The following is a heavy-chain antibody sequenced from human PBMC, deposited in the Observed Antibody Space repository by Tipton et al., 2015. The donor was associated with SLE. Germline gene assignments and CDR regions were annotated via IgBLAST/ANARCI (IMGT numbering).Heavy chain of an antibody. CDR2: IYSGGST. D-gene: IGHD3-3*01. J-gene: IGHJ4*02. CDR3: ARAFGVVPAFDY. V-gene: IGHV3-53*05. CDR1: GFTVSSNY. Sequence: SLRLSCAASGFTVSSNYMSWVRQAPGKGLEWVSVIYSGGSTYYADSVKGRFTISRDNSKNTLYLQMNSPRAEDTAVYYCARAFGVVPAFDYWGQGTLVTVSS.